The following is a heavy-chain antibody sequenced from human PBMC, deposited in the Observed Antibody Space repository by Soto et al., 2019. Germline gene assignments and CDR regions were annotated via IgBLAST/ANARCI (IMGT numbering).Heavy chain of an antibody. Sequence: GASVKVSCKVSGYTLTELSMHWVRQAPGKGLEWMGGFDPEDGETIYAQKFQGRVTMTEDTSTDTAYMELSSLRSEDTAVYYCATVPVVVAARPYYFDYWGQGTLVTVSS. D-gene: IGHD2-15*01. CDR3: ATVPVVVAARPYYFDY. CDR1: GYTLTELS. J-gene: IGHJ4*02. CDR2: FDPEDGET. V-gene: IGHV1-24*01.